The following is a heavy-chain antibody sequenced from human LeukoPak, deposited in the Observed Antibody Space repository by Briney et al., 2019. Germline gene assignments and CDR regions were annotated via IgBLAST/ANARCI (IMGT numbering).Heavy chain of an antibody. V-gene: IGHV3-9*03. CDR2: ISWNSGSI. Sequence: GGSLRLSCAASGFTFDDYAMHWVRQAPGKGLEWVSGISWNSGSIGYADSVKGRFTISRDNAKNSPYLQMNSLRAEDMALYYCAKERLGAFDIWGQGTMVTVSS. CDR1: GFTFDDYA. CDR3: AKERLGAFDI. J-gene: IGHJ3*02.